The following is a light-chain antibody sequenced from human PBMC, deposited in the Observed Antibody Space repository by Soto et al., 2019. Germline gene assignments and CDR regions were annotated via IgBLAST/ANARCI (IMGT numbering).Light chain of an antibody. CDR1: QSISNY. J-gene: IGKJ3*01. V-gene: IGKV1-39*01. CDR3: QQSMSNLGT. CDR2: AAS. Sequence: DIHMTQSLSSLSASIGWRVTITCLASQSISNYLNWFQQKPGEAPKLLIYAASSLPSGVPSRFSGIGSGTDFTLTISSLQREDFATYYCQQSMSNLGTFGPGTKVDIK.